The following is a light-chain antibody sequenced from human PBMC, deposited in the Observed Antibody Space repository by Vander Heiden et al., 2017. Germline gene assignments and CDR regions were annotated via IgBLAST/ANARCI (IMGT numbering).Light chain of an antibody. V-gene: IGLV2-14*01. CDR2: EVS. Sequence: QSALTQPASVSGSPGQSIPISCTGTSSDVGGYNYVSWYQQHPGKAPKLMIYEVSNRHSGVSNRFSGSKSGNTASLTISGLQAEDEADYYCSSYTSSSTLDVFGTGTKVTVL. J-gene: IGLJ1*01. CDR3: SSYTSSSTLDV. CDR1: SSDVGGYNY.